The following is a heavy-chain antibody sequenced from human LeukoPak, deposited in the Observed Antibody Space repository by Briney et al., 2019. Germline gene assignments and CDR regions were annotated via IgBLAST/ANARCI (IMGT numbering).Heavy chain of an antibody. CDR2: ISAYNGNT. V-gene: IGHV1-18*01. Sequence: GASVKVSCKASGYTFTSYGISWVRQAPGQGLEWMGWISAYNGNTNYAQKLQGRVTMTTDTSTSTAYMKLRSLRSDDTAVYYCARVRYRLAETYIDYWGQGTLVTVSS. CDR3: ARVRYRLAETYIDY. CDR1: GYTFTSYG. D-gene: IGHD3-16*01. J-gene: IGHJ4*02.